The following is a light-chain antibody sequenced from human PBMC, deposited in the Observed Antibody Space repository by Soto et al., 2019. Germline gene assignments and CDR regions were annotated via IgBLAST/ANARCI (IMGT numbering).Light chain of an antibody. Sequence: QSALTQPPSASGSPGQSVTISCTGTSSDVGGYNYVSWYQQHPGKAPKLMIYEGSKRPSGVPDRFSGSKSGNTASLTVSGLQAEDEADCYCRSYVGSNNLVFGGGTKLTVL. J-gene: IGLJ2*01. CDR3: RSYVGSNNLV. V-gene: IGLV2-8*01. CDR1: SSDVGGYNY. CDR2: EGS.